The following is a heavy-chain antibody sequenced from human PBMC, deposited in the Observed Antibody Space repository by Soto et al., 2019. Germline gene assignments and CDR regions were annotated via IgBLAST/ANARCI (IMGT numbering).Heavy chain of an antibody. D-gene: IGHD4-17*01. CDR2: ISGSGGST. V-gene: IGHV3-23*01. CDR3: AKVGMTTDAFDI. J-gene: IGHJ3*02. CDR1: GFTFSSYA. Sequence: EVQLLESGGGLVQPGGSLRLSCAAAGFTFSSYAMSWVRQAPGKGLEWVSAISGSGGSTYYADSVKGRFTISRDNSKNTLYLQTNSLRAEDTAVYYCAKVGMTTDAFDIWGQGTVVTVSS.